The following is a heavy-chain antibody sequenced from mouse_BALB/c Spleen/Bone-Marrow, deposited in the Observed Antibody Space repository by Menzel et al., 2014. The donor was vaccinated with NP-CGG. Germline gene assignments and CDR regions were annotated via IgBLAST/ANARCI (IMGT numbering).Heavy chain of an antibody. CDR2: IDPANGNT. CDR3: AGASYYAMDY. J-gene: IGHJ4*01. Sequence: VQLQQSGAELVKPGASVKLSCTASGFNIKDTYMHWVRQRPEQGLEWIGRIDPANGNTKYDQKFQGKATITADTSSNTAYLQLSSLTSEDTAVYYCAGASYYAMDYWGQGTSVTVSS. CDR1: GFNIKDTY. V-gene: IGHV14-3*02.